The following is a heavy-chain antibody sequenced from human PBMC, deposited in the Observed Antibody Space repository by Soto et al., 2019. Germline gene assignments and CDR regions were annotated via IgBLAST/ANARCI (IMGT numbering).Heavy chain of an antibody. D-gene: IGHD1-26*01. Sequence: LSWAASGFTLSDHYMAWVRLAPEQGLKCIRRTRHKANSYTTEYAASVMCRFTISRDDSNFSLYLQMNSLKTEDTAVCWCARARYRDYFDYWGQGTLVTVSS. CDR1: GFTLSDHY. CDR2: TRHKANSYTT. CDR3: ARARYRDYFDY. J-gene: IGHJ4*02. V-gene: IGHV3-72*01.